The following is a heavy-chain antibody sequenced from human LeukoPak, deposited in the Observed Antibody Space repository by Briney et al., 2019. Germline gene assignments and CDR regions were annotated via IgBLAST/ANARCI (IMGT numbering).Heavy chain of an antibody. J-gene: IGHJ4*02. V-gene: IGHV3-30-3*01. Sequence: QPGGSLRLSCAASGFTFSSYAMHWVRQAPGKGLEWVAVISYDGSNKYYADSVKGRFTISRDNSKNTLYLQMNSLRAEDTAVYYCARVGQSCFDYWGQGTLVTVSS. D-gene: IGHD3-16*01. CDR1: GFTFSSYA. CDR2: ISYDGSNK. CDR3: ARVGQSCFDY.